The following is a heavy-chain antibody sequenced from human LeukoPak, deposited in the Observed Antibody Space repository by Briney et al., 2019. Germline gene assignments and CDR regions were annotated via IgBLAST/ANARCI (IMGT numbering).Heavy chain of an antibody. Sequence: SETLSLTCAVCGGSFSGYYWSWIRQPPGKGLEWIGEINHSGSTNYNPSLKSRVTISVDTSKNQFSLKLSSVTAADTAVYYCARGPRLWRLGTFDYWGQGTLVTVSS. CDR2: INHSGST. V-gene: IGHV4-34*01. CDR3: ARGPRLWRLGTFDY. D-gene: IGHD4-17*01. J-gene: IGHJ4*02. CDR1: GGSFSGYY.